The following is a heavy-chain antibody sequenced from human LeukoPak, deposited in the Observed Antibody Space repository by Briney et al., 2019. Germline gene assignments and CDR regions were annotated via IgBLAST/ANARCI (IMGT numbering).Heavy chain of an antibody. CDR1: GFTFSSYA. J-gene: IGHJ5*02. CDR2: ISYDGSNK. CDR3: ARETYDFWSGYYSPHPTPRGYNWFDP. V-gene: IGHV3-30*04. D-gene: IGHD3-3*01. Sequence: GGSLRLSCAASGFTFSSYAMHWVRQAPGKGLEWVAVISYDGSNKYYADSVKGRFTISRDNSKNTLYLQMNSLRAEDAAVYYCARETYDFWSGYYSPHPTPRGYNWFDPWGQGTLVTVSS.